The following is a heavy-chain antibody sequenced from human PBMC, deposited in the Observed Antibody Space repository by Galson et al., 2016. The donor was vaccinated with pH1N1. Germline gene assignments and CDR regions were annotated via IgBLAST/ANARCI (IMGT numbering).Heavy chain of an antibody. V-gene: IGHV4-34*01. CDR2: INHSGSA. Sequence: SETLSLTCAVYGGSFSDSSWGWIRQPPGKGLEWIGEINHSGSASYNASLKRRVTISIDTPKNQFSLNLHSVTAADTAVYYCARVFLEVLYGHSSGVFDYWGQGTLVTVSS. J-gene: IGHJ4*02. CDR1: GGSFSDSS. CDR3: ARVFLEVLYGHSSGVFDY. D-gene: IGHD3-3*01.